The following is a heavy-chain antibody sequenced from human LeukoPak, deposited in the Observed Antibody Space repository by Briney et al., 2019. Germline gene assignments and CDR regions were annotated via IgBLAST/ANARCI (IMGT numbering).Heavy chain of an antibody. D-gene: IGHD5-18*01. CDR3: AKGPYSYGSYFDY. CDR1: GFTFSGCG. Sequence: GGSLRPSCAASGFTFSGCGMHWVRQAPGKGLEWVAFIWYDGRDKYYADSVKGQFTISRDNSKNTLYLQMNSLRAEDTAVYYCAKGPYSYGSYFDYWGQGTLVTVSS. J-gene: IGHJ4*02. V-gene: IGHV3-30*02. CDR2: IWYDGRDK.